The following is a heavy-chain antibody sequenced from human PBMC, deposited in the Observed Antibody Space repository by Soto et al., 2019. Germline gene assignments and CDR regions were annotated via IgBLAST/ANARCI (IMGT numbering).Heavy chain of an antibody. V-gene: IGHV1-3*01. CDR2: INAGNGNT. J-gene: IGHJ6*02. CDR3: ARDRHNWIYYYYGMDV. CDR1: GYTFTSYA. Sequence: QVQLVQSGAEVKKPGASVKVSCKASGYTFTSYAMHWVRQAPGQRLERMGWINAGNGNTKYSQKFQGRVTITRDTSASTAYMELSSLRSEDTAVYYCARDRHNWIYYYYGMDVWGQGTTVTVSS. D-gene: IGHD1-20*01.